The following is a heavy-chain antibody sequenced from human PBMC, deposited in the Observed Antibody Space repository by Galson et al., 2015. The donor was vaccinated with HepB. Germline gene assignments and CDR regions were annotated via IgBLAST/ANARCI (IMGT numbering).Heavy chain of an antibody. Sequence: SLRLSCAASGFIVSAKYMSWVRQAPGKGLEWVSVIHNDGSTYYADSVKGRFTISSDNSDNTLYLQMNGLRTADMAVYYCAMSSRLFIWDYWGQGTLVTVSS. J-gene: IGHJ4*02. V-gene: IGHV3-66*02. D-gene: IGHD2-2*01. CDR2: IHNDGST. CDR1: GFIVSAKY. CDR3: AMSSRLFIWDY.